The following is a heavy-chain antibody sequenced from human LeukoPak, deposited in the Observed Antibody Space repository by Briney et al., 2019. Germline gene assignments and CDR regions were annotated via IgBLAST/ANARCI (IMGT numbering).Heavy chain of an antibody. CDR3: AKVGIGYYYPFDY. CDR1: GFSFSSNV. V-gene: IGHV3-30*18. J-gene: IGHJ4*02. CDR2: ISHDGNDK. D-gene: IGHD3-22*01. Sequence: GGSLRLSCAASGFSFSSNVMHWVRQAPGKGLEWVAQISHDGNDKYYADSVKSRFTISRDNSKNTLFLQLDSLRAEDKAVYFCAKVGIGYYYPFDYWGQGTLVTVSS.